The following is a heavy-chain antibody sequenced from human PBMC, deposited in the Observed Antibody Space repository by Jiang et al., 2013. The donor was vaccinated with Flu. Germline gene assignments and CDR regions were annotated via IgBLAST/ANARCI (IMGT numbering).Heavy chain of an antibody. CDR1: GFTFSIYA. CDR3: AKPGDGDYLPWYFDL. D-gene: IGHD4-17*01. Sequence: QLLESGGGLVQPGGSLRLSCAASGFTFSIYAMSWVRQAPGKGLEWVSGISAGGGRTYYADSVKGRFTISRDNSKNTLYLQMSSLRAEDTAVYYCAKPGDGDYLPWYFDLWGRGTLVTVSS. J-gene: IGHJ2*01. V-gene: IGHV3-23*01. CDR2: ISAGGGRT.